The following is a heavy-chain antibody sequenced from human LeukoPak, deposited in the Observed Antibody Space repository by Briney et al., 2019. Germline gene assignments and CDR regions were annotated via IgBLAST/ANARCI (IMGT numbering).Heavy chain of an antibody. CDR2: INPNSGGT. CDR3: ARDLAYLYSYHYYGMDV. CDR1: GDTFTGYY. D-gene: IGHD2-2*02. Sequence: ASVKVSCKASGDTFTGYYMHWVRQAPGQGLEWMGWINPNSGGTNYAQKFQGRVTMTRDTSISTAYMELSRLRSDDTAVYYCARDLAYLYSYHYYGMDVWGQGTTVTVSS. J-gene: IGHJ6*02. V-gene: IGHV1-2*02.